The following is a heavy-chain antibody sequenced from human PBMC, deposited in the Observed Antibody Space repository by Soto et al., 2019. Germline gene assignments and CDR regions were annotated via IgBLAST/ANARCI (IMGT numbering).Heavy chain of an antibody. D-gene: IGHD3-10*01. V-gene: IGHV6-1*01. J-gene: IGHJ4*02. CDR1: GGSVSSTSAA. CDR2: TYYRSKWYN. Sequence: PSQTLSLTCAISGGSVSSTSAAWTWIRQSPSRGLEWLGRTYYRSKWYNDYAVSVKGRINISPDTSKNQFSLQLNSVTPEDTAVYYCARDPGEEFFDYWGQGTLVTVSS. CDR3: ARDPGEEFFDY.